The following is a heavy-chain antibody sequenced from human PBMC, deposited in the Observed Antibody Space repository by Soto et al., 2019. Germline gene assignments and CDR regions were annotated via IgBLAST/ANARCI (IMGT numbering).Heavy chain of an antibody. J-gene: IGHJ6*02. CDR1: GFTVSDDY. CDR2: IYRGGGR. D-gene: IGHD1-26*01. CDR3: ARDPGDRNGMSV. Sequence: EVQVVESGGDLVQPGGSLRLSCAASGFTVSDDYMNWVRQAPGKGLEWVSVIYRGGGRYYADSVKGRFTISRDNSKNMVYLQMNSLRAEDTDVYYCARDPGDRNGMSVWGQGTTVTVSS. V-gene: IGHV3-66*01.